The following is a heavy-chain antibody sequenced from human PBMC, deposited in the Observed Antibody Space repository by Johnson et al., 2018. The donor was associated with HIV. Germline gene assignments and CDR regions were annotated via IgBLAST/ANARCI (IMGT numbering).Heavy chain of an antibody. Sequence: VQLVESGGGVVQPGGSLRLSCAASGFTVSSNYLSWVRQAPGKALEWVANINQAGSENYYVYSVKGRFTNSRDNAKNSLYLQMNSLRAEDTAVYYCARVYYYDSSGIDAFDIWGQGTMVTVSS. CDR2: INQAGSEN. CDR3: ARVYYYDSSGIDAFDI. D-gene: IGHD3-22*01. CDR1: GFTVSSNY. J-gene: IGHJ3*02. V-gene: IGHV3-7*01.